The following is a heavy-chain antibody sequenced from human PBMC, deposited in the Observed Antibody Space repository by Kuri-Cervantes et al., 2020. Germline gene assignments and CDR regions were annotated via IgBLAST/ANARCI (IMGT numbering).Heavy chain of an antibody. CDR3: AKENTGIAVAGNNWFDP. CDR2: ISGSGGST. J-gene: IGHJ5*02. D-gene: IGHD6-19*01. Sequence: GESLKISCAASGFTFSSYAMSWVRQAPGKGLEWVSAISGSGGSTYYADSVKGRFTISRDNSKNTLYLQMNSLRAEDTAVYYCAKENTGIAVAGNNWFDPWGQGTLVTVSS. V-gene: IGHV3-23*01. CDR1: GFTFSSYA.